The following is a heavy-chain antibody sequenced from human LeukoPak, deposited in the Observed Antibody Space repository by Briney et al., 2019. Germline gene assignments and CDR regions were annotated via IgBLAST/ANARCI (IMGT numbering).Heavy chain of an antibody. D-gene: IGHD1-14*01. V-gene: IGHV3-23*01. Sequence: GGSLRLSCVTSGFSFSDYVMTWVRQAPGKGLEWVSSISDSGRSTYYGDSVKGRFSISRDNAKNSLYLQMNSLRAEDTAVYYCARGKGVRNVDYFDYWGQGTLVTVSS. CDR1: GFSFSDYV. CDR2: ISDSGRST. J-gene: IGHJ4*02. CDR3: ARGKGVRNVDYFDY.